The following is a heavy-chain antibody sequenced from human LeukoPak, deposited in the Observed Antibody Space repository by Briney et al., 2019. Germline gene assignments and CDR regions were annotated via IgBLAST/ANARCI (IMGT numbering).Heavy chain of an antibody. J-gene: IGHJ1*01. CDR2: INPNSGDT. CDR3: ASELRH. CDR1: GYTFTVYY. V-gene: IGHV1-2*02. Sequence: ASVKVSFTASGYTFTVYYMHWVRQAPGQGHEWMGWINPNSGDTDYAQTFQGRVTMTRDTSISTSYMELRGLRTDDTAVYYCASELRHWGEGTLVTVSS.